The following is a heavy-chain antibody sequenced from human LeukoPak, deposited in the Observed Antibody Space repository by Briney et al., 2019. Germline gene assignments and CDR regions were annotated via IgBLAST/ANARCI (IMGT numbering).Heavy chain of an antibody. V-gene: IGHV3-64*01. CDR2: ISSNGGST. J-gene: IGHJ6*02. Sequence: GGSLRLSCAASGFTFSSYAMHWVRQAPGKGLEYVSAISSNGGSTYYANSVKGRFTISRDNSKNMLYLQMGSLRAEDMAVYYCARTLYSSSWYWYYYGMDVWGQGTTVTVYS. CDR3: ARTLYSSSWYWYYYGMDV. D-gene: IGHD6-13*01. CDR1: GFTFSSYA.